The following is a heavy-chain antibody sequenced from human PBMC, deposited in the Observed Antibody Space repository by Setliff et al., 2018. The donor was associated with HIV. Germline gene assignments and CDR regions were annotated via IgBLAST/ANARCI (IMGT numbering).Heavy chain of an antibody. CDR1: GFTFSNFW. Sequence: GGSLRLSCATSGFTFSNFWMTWVRQGPGKGPEWVANINRDESRKSYVDSVKGRFTISRDNAKNSLYLQMNNLRDEDTAVYYCARDATRGGDMDVWAKGTTVTVSS. J-gene: IGHJ6*03. CDR3: ARDATRGGDMDV. V-gene: IGHV3-7*03. D-gene: IGHD2-15*01. CDR2: INRDESRK.